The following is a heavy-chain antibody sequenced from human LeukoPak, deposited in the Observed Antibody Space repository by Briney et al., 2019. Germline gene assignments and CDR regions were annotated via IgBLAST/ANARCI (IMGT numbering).Heavy chain of an antibody. D-gene: IGHD6-19*01. Sequence: PGGSLRLSCAASGFTFSNNWMHWVRHAPGKGLVWVSRIKSDGSSTTYADSVKGRFTISRDNAKNTLYLQMNSLRADDTAVYYCFGYTSGWYFDCWGQGTLVTVSS. CDR1: GFTFSNNW. J-gene: IGHJ4*02. V-gene: IGHV3-74*01. CDR3: FGYTSGWYFDC. CDR2: IKSDGSST.